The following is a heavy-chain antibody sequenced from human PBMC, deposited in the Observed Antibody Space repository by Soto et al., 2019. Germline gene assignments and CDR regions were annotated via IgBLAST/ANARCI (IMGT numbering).Heavy chain of an antibody. CDR1: GFTFSSYW. CDR2: INSDGSST. J-gene: IGHJ4*02. CDR3: ARAVDIVDVPDY. V-gene: IGHV3-74*01. D-gene: IGHD5-12*01. Sequence: GSLRLSCAASGFTFSSYWMHWVRQAPGKGLVWVSRINSDGSSTSYADSVKGRFTISRDNAKNTLYLQMNSLRAEDTAVYYCARAVDIVDVPDYWGQGTLVTVSS.